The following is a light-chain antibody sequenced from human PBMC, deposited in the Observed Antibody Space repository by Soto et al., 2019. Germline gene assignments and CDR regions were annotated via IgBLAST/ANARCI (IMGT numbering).Light chain of an antibody. CDR2: GAS. CDR3: QQYGSSPAYT. CDR1: QSVSSSY. V-gene: IGKV3-20*01. Sequence: EIVLTQSPGTLSLSPGERATLSCRASQSVSSSYLAWYQQKPGQAPRLLIYGASSRATVIPDRFSGSGSGTDFTLTISRLEPEDFAVYYCQQYGSSPAYTFGQGTKLEIK. J-gene: IGKJ2*01.